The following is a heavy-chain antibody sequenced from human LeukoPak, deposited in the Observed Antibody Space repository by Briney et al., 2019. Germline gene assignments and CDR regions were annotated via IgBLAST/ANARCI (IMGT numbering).Heavy chain of an antibody. V-gene: IGHV3-23*01. D-gene: IGHD3-22*01. Sequence: PGGSLRLSCAASGFTFSSYAMSWVRQAPGKGLEWVSAISGSGGSTYYADSVKGRFTISRDNSKNTLYLQMNSLRAEDTAVYYCAKSDYYDSSGPVDYWGQGTLVTVSS. CDR2: ISGSGGST. J-gene: IGHJ4*02. CDR1: GFTFSSYA. CDR3: AKSDYYDSSGPVDY.